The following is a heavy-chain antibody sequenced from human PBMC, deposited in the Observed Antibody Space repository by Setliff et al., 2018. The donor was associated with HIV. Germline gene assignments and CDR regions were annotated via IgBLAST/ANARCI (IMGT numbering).Heavy chain of an antibody. CDR3: ARARTGWYNFDY. CDR2: IKEDGSEK. J-gene: IGHJ4*02. Sequence: GRSLRLSCAASGFTFRRYWMNWVRQAPGKGLEWVANIKEDGSEKYYVDSVKGRFTISRDKAKNSLYLQMNNLTAEDTAVYYCARARTGWYNFDYWGQGTPVTVSS. V-gene: IGHV3-7*04. CDR1: GFTFRRYW. D-gene: IGHD6-19*01.